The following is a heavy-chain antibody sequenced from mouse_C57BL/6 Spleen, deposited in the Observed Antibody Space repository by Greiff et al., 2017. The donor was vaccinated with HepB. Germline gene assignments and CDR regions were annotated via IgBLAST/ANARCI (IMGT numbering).Heavy chain of an antibody. J-gene: IGHJ3*01. CDR3: ARRGTEAWFAY. Sequence: QVQLKQPGAELVKPGASVKLSCKASGYTFTSYWMQWVKQRPGQGLEWIGEIDPSDSYTNYNQKFKGKATLTVDTSSSTAYMQLSSLTSEDSAVYYCARRGTEAWFAYWGQGTLVTVSA. D-gene: IGHD4-1*01. CDR2: IDPSDSYT. V-gene: IGHV1-50*01. CDR1: GYTFTSYW.